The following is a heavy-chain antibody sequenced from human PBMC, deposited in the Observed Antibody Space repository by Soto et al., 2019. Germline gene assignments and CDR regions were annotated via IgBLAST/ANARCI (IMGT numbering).Heavy chain of an antibody. J-gene: IGHJ4*02. D-gene: IGHD5-12*01. V-gene: IGHV4-34*01. CDR2: INHSGST. Sequence: QVQLQQWGAGLLKPSETLSLTCAVYGGSFSGYHWSWIRQPPGKGLEWIGAINHSGSTNYNPSLKSRVTISVDTSKNQFSLKLSSVTDADTAVYYCSHGGYDRSFDYWDQGTLVIVSS. CDR1: GGSFSGYH. CDR3: SHGGYDRSFDY.